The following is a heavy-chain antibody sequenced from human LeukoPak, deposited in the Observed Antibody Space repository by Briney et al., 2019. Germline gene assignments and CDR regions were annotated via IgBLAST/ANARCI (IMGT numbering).Heavy chain of an antibody. CDR2: ISAYNGNT. CDR1: GYTFTSYG. CDR3: AKDSRSWNYLFYYGMDV. V-gene: IGHV1-18*01. Sequence: ASVKVSCKASGYTFTSYGISWVRQAPGQGLEWMGWISAYNGNTNYAQKLQGRVTMTTDTSTSTAYMELRSLRSDDTAVYYCAKDSRSWNYLFYYGMDVWGQGTTVTVSS. J-gene: IGHJ6*02. D-gene: IGHD1-7*01.